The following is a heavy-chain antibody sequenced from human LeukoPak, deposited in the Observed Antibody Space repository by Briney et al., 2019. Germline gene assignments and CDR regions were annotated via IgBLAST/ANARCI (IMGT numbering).Heavy chain of an antibody. V-gene: IGHV3-33*01. CDR2: IWHDGSQK. CDR1: GFTFADYG. D-gene: IGHD6-13*01. J-gene: IGHJ4*02. Sequence: PGKSLRLSCAASGFTFADYGMHWVRQAPGKGLEWVAVIWHDGSQKYYVDSVKDRFAISRDNSNDTLHLQMNSLRAEDTAVYYCARSGDLYSSSWHFDYWGQGTLVTVSS. CDR3: ARSGDLYSSSWHFDY.